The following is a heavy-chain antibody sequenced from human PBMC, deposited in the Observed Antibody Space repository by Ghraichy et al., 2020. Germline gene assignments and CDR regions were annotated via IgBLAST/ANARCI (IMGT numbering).Heavy chain of an antibody. D-gene: IGHD2-15*01. V-gene: IGHV3-7*01. CDR1: GFSFSSYW. J-gene: IGHJ4*02. CDR2: INQDGSEK. CDR3: ARGEEIVVVVAAPTY. Sequence: LSLTCAASGFSFSSYWMHWVRQAPGKGLEWVANINQDGSEKYYVDSVKGRFTISRDNAKNSLYLQMNSLRAEDTAVYYCARGEEIVVVVAAPTYWGQGTLVTVSS.